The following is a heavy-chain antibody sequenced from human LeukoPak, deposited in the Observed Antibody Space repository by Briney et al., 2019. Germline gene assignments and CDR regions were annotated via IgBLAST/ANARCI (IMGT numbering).Heavy chain of an antibody. J-gene: IGHJ4*02. CDR3: AITIFGVVQPIPYY. CDR2: ISSSSSYI. V-gene: IGHV3-21*01. D-gene: IGHD3-3*01. Sequence: GGSLRLSCAASGFTFSSYSMNWVRQAPGKGLEWVSSISSSSSYIYYADSLKGRFTISRDNAKNSLYLQMDSLRAEDTAVYYCAITIFGVVQPIPYYWGQGTLVTVSS. CDR1: GFTFSSYS.